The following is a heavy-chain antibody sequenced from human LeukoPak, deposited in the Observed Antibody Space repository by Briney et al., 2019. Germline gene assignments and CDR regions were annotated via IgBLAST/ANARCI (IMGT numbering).Heavy chain of an antibody. D-gene: IGHD3-10*01. V-gene: IGHV3-9*01. J-gene: IGHJ4*02. Sequence: GGSLRLSCAASGFTFDDYAMHWVRQAPGKGLEWVSGISWNSGSIGYADSVKGRFTISRDNAKNSLYLQMNSLRAEDTALYYCAMGTIWFGGGYFDYWGQGTLVTVSS. CDR3: AMGTIWFGGGYFDY. CDR2: ISWNSGSI. CDR1: GFTFDDYA.